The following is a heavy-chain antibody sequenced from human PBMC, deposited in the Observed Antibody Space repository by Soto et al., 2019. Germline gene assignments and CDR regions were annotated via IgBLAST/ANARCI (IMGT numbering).Heavy chain of an antibody. V-gene: IGHV1-69*13. J-gene: IGHJ3*02. CDR3: ARERYVWGSYRPIDAFDI. CDR1: GGTFSSYA. CDR2: IIPIFGTA. D-gene: IGHD3-16*02. Sequence: ASVKVSCKASGGTFSSYAISWVRQAPGQGLEWMGGIIPIFGTANYAQKFQGRVTITADESTSTAYMELSSLRSEDTAVYYCARERYVWGSYRPIDAFDIWGQGTMVTGSS.